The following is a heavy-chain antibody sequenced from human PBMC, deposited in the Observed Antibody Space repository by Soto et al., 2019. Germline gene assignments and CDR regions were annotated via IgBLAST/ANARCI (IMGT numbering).Heavy chain of an antibody. D-gene: IGHD4-4*01. CDR1: GFTVSSNY. J-gene: IGHJ4*02. V-gene: IGHV3-53*01. CDR2: IYSGGST. Sequence: LRLSCAASGFTVSSNYVSWVRQAPGKGLEWVSVIYSGGSTYYADSVKGRFTISRDNSKNTLYLQMNSLRAEDTAAYYCACHPPMGDYTKYARNDWGEGSQVTVSS. CDR3: ACHPPMGDYTKYARND.